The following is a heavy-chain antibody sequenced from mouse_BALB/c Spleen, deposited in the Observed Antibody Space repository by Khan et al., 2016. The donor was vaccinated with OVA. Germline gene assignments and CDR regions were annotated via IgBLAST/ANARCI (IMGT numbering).Heavy chain of an antibody. V-gene: IGHV5-17*02. Sequence: EVELVESGGGLVQPGGSRKLSCAASGFTFSSFGMHWVRQAPEKGLEWVAYISSGSSTTYYADTVKGRFTLSRDNSNNTLFLQMTSLRSEDTAMYYCATEGWWYWGAGTTVTVSS. CDR1: GFTFSSFG. J-gene: IGHJ1*01. D-gene: IGHD1-1*02. CDR2: ISSGSSTT. CDR3: ATEGWWY.